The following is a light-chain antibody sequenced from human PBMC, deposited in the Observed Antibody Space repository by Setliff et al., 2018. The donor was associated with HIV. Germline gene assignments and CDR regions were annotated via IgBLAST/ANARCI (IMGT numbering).Light chain of an antibody. CDR3: SSYTSSSTYA. J-gene: IGLJ1*01. CDR1: SSDVGAYNY. Sequence: QSALTQPASVSGSPGQSITISCTGTSSDVGAYNYVSWYQQHPGKAPKLMIYDVSKRPSGVSNRFSGSKSGNTASLTISGLQAEDEADYYCSSYTSSSTYAFGTGTKVTVL. V-gene: IGLV2-14*01. CDR2: DVS.